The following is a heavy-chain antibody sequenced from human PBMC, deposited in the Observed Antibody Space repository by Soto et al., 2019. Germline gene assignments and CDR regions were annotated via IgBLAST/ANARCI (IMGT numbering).Heavy chain of an antibody. V-gene: IGHV3-30*09. CDR2: ISYGGDNK. Sequence: QVQLGESGGGVVQPGRALGLSCSASGFIFIDYAMHWVRQAPGKGLEWVAGISYGGDNKYYADSVRGRFAISRDNLKNTLDLQMNSLSPEDTAVCHCVKARQSTRWYGVEADSWGKGTRVPVSS. J-gene: IGHJ4*02. CDR1: GFIFIDYA. D-gene: IGHD6-13*01. CDR3: VKARQSTRWYGVEADS.